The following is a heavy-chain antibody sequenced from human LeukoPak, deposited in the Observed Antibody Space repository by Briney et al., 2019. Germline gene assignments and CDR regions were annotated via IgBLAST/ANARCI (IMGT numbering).Heavy chain of an antibody. J-gene: IGHJ6*03. V-gene: IGHV3-21*01. CDR2: ISSSSSYI. Sequence: GGSLRLSCAASGFTFSSYSMNWVRQAPGKGLEWVSSISSSSSYIYYADSVKGRFTISRDNAKNSLYLQMNSLRAEDTAVYYCAKDSWLAASHYYYYYMDVWGKGTTVTVSS. CDR1: GFTFSSYS. D-gene: IGHD6-13*01. CDR3: AKDSWLAASHYYYYYMDV.